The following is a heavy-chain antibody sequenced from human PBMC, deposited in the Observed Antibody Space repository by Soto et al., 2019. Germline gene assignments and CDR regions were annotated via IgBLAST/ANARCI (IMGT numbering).Heavy chain of an antibody. CDR2: IKQDESEK. CDR3: AGGSGWLVTD. V-gene: IGHV3-7*04. CDR1: GFTFSSNW. Sequence: EVQLVESGGGLVQPGGSLRLSCAASGFTFSSNWMNWVRQAPGKGLEWVANIKQDESEKYYVDSVKGRFTISRDNARNSLYLQMNSLRVEDTAVYFCAGGSGWLVTDWGQGTLVTVSS. J-gene: IGHJ4*02. D-gene: IGHD6-19*01.